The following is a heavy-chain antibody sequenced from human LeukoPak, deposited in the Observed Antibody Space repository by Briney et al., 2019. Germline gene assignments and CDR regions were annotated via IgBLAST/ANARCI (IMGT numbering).Heavy chain of an antibody. Sequence: ASVKVSCKASGYTFTSYYMHWVRQAPGQGLEWMGIINPSGGSTSYAQKFQGRVSMTRDTSTSTVYMELSSLRSEDTAVYYCARDLPDYYYGMDVWGQGTTVTVSS. CDR3: ARDLPDYYYGMDV. V-gene: IGHV1-46*01. J-gene: IGHJ6*02. CDR1: GYTFTSYY. CDR2: INPSGGST.